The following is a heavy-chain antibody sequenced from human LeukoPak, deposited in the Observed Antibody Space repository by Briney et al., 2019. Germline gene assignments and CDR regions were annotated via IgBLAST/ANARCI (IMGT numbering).Heavy chain of an antibody. J-gene: IGHJ4*02. CDR2: ISVTGSYT. CDR1: GFIFSDYY. CDR3: ARDKNSNYDLDY. Sequence: GGSLRLSCAASGFIFSDYYMSWIRQAPGKGPEWVSYISVTGSYTYYADSVKGRFTISRDNARNSLFLLMSSLRVEDTAVYCCARDKNSNYDLDYWGQGTLVTVSS. D-gene: IGHD4-11*01. V-gene: IGHV3-11*06.